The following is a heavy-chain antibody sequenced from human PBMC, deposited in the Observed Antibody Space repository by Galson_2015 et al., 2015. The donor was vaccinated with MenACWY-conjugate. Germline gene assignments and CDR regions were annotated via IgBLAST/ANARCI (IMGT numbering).Heavy chain of an antibody. CDR3: ARQGFGSSSLDY. CDR2: IYPGDSDT. D-gene: IGHD6-6*01. CDR1: GYTFTSNW. V-gene: IGHV5-51*01. J-gene: IGHJ4*02. Sequence: QSGAEVKKPGESLKISCKGSGYTFTSNWIGWVRQMPGKGLEWMGIIYPGDSDTRYTPSFQGHVTISADKSIHTAYLQWGSLEASDTAMYYCARQGFGSSSLDYWGQGTLVTVSS.